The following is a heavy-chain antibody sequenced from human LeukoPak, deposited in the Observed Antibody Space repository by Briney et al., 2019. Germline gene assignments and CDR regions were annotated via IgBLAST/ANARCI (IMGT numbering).Heavy chain of an antibody. V-gene: IGHV3-21*01. Sequence: PGGSLRLSCAASGFTFSSYSMNWVRQAPGKGLEWVSSISSSSSYIYYADSVKGRFTISRDNAKNSLYLQMNSLRAEDTAVYYGARGIGGWPWDAFDIWGQGTMVTVSS. J-gene: IGHJ3*02. D-gene: IGHD6-19*01. CDR2: ISSSSSYI. CDR1: GFTFSSYS. CDR3: ARGIGGWPWDAFDI.